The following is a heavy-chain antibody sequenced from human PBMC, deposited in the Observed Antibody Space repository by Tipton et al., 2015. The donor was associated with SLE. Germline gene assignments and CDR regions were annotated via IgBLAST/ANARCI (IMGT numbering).Heavy chain of an antibody. CDR1: GGSISGYY. J-gene: IGHJ3*02. Sequence: TLSLTCTVSGGSISGYYWSWIRQPPGKGLEWIGEINHSGSTNYNPSLKSRVTISVDTSKNQFSLKLSSVTAADTAVYYCASPPGAFDIWGQGTMVTVSS. CDR3: ASPPGAFDI. CDR2: INHSGST. V-gene: IGHV4-34*01.